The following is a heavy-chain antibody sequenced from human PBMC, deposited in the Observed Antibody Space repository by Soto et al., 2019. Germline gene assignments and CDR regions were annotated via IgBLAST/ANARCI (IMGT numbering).Heavy chain of an antibody. Sequence: PGGSLRLSCAASGFTFNSYAMTWVRQGPGKGLECVSGISVNGGSTHYAGSVKGRFTISRDNSKNTLSLQMNSLRAEDTAVYYCAKSLSTGTGDAFDIWGQGTMVIV. D-gene: IGHD1-1*01. CDR1: GFTFNSYA. CDR3: AKSLSTGTGDAFDI. J-gene: IGHJ3*02. V-gene: IGHV3-23*01. CDR2: ISVNGGST.